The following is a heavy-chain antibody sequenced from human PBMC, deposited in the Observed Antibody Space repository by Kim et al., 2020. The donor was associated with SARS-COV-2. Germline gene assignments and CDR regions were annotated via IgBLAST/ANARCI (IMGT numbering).Heavy chain of an antibody. Sequence: RYSPSLKSRLTITKDTTKNQVVLTMTNIDRVDTATYYCAHGYNWNREFDYWGQGTLVTVSS. V-gene: IGHV2-5*01. D-gene: IGHD1-20*01. J-gene: IGHJ4*02. CDR3: AHGYNWNREFDY.